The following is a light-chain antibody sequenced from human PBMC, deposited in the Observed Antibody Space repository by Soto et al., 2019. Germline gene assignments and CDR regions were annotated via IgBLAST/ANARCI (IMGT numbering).Light chain of an antibody. CDR3: AAWDDSLSGPGV. Sequence: QSVLTQPPSASGTPGQRGTISCSGSSSNIGNFYVHWYQQLPGTAPKLLIYKNNQRPLGVPDRFSGSKAGTSACLAISGLRSEDEADYYCAAWDDSLSGPGVFGGGTQLTVL. CDR2: KNN. CDR1: SSNIGNFY. J-gene: IGLJ7*01. V-gene: IGLV1-47*01.